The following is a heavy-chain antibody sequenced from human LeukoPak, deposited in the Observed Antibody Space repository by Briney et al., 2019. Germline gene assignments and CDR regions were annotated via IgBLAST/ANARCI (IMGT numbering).Heavy chain of an antibody. Sequence: GGSLRLSCAASGFTVSSNYMSWVRQAPGKGLEWVSIIYSGGSTFYADSVKGRFTISRDNAKNSLYLQMNSLRAEDTALYYCARDTYDSSGYYHSRWGQGTLVTVSS. V-gene: IGHV3-53*01. CDR3: ARDTYDSSGYYHSR. J-gene: IGHJ4*02. CDR2: IYSGGST. D-gene: IGHD3-22*01. CDR1: GFTVSSNY.